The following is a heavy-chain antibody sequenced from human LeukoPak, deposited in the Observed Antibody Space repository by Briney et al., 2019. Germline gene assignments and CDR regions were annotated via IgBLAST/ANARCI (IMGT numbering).Heavy chain of an antibody. CDR3: AAPRRGPHTLMDPRDAFDI. CDR2: ISGSGGIT. Sequence: PGGSLRLSCAASGFTFTNYAMNWVRQAPGKGLEWVSAISGSGGITYYADSVKGRFAISRDNSKNTLYLQMNSLRAEDTAVYYCAAPRRGPHTLMDPRDAFDIWGQGTMVTVSS. V-gene: IGHV3-23*01. J-gene: IGHJ3*02. D-gene: IGHD5-18*01. CDR1: GFTFTNYA.